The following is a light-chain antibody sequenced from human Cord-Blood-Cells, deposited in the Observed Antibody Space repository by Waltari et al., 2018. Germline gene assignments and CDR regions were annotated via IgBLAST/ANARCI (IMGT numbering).Light chain of an antibody. CDR3: CSYAGSSTFVV. CDR2: EGS. J-gene: IGLJ2*01. V-gene: IGLV2-23*03. CDR1: SSDDGSYNL. Sequence: QSALTQPASVSGSPGQSLTISCTGTSSDDGSYNLFSWYQQHPGKAPKLMIYEGSKRPSGVSNRFSGSKSGNTASLTISGLQAEDEADYYCCSYAGSSTFVVFGGGTKLTVL.